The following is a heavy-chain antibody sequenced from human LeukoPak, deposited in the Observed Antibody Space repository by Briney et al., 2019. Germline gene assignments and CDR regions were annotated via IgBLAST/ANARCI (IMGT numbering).Heavy chain of an antibody. CDR2: IKQDGSEK. CDR3: AKDSAFYYIDV. Sequence: GGSLRLSCAASGFTFSSYWMSWVRQAPGKGLEWVANIKQDGSEKYYVDSVKGRFTISRDNAKNSLYLQMNSLRAEDTAVYYCAKDSAFYYIDVWGKGTTVIISS. D-gene: IGHD3-10*01. J-gene: IGHJ6*03. CDR1: GFTFSSYW. V-gene: IGHV3-7*01.